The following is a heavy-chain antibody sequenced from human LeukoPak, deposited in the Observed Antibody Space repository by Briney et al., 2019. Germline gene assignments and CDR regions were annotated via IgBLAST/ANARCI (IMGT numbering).Heavy chain of an antibody. J-gene: IGHJ4*02. CDR2: ISYDGSNK. CDR3: ARSITYYYDSSGLDY. Sequence: GGSLRLSCAASGFTFSSYAMHWVRQAPGKGLEWVAVISYDGSNKYYADSVKGRFTISRDNSKNTLYLQMNSLRAEDTAVYYCARSITYYYDSSGLDYWGQGTLVTVSS. CDR1: GFTFSSYA. D-gene: IGHD3-22*01. V-gene: IGHV3-30*04.